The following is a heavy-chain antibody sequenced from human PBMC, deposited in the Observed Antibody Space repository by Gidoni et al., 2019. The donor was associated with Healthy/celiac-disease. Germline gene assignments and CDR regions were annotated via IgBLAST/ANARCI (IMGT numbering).Heavy chain of an antibody. V-gene: IGHV3-9*01. D-gene: IGHD1-7*01. Sequence: EVQLVESGGGLVQPGRSLRLSCAASGFPFDDYAMHWVRQAPGKGLEWVSGISWNSGSIGYADSVKGRFTISRDNAKNSLYLQMNSLRAEDTALYYCAKDNWNYGYFDYWGQGTLVTVSS. CDR2: ISWNSGSI. CDR1: GFPFDDYA. J-gene: IGHJ4*02. CDR3: AKDNWNYGYFDY.